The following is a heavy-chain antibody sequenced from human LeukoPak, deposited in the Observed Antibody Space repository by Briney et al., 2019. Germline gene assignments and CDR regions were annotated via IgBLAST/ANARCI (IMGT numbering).Heavy chain of an antibody. Sequence: PSETLSLTCTVSGGSISSGGYYWSWIRQHPGKGLEWIGYIYYSGSTNYNPSLKSRVTISVDTSKNQFSLKLSSVTAADTAVYYCARHPRGHDGGAFDIWGQGTMVTVSS. CDR3: ARHPRGHDGGAFDI. J-gene: IGHJ3*02. CDR1: GGSISSGGYY. V-gene: IGHV4-61*08. CDR2: IYYSGST. D-gene: IGHD4-23*01.